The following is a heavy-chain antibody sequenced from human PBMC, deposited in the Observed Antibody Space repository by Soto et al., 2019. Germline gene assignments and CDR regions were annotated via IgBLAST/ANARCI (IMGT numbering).Heavy chain of an antibody. CDR2: IKQDGSAE. V-gene: IGHV3-7*01. Sequence: EVQLVESGGGLVRPGGSLTVSCAASGFTFRNYWMTWVRQAPGKGPEWVANIKQDGSAEYYVDSVKGRFSISRDNAKNSLFLQMNSLRGEDTAVYYCARESYIGTNTPPYWYFDLWGRGTLVTVST. J-gene: IGHJ2*01. D-gene: IGHD1-26*01. CDR3: ARESYIGTNTPPYWYFDL. CDR1: GFTFRNYW.